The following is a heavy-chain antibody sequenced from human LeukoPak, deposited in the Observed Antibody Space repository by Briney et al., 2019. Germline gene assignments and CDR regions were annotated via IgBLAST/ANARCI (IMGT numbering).Heavy chain of an antibody. Sequence: PGGSLRLSCAASGFTFSSYAMSWVRQAPGKGLEWVSAISGSGGSTYYADSVKGRFTISRDNSKNTLYLQMNSLRDEDTAVYYCAKGSSGTAMVAYYFDYWGQGTLVTVSS. J-gene: IGHJ4*02. CDR2: ISGSGGST. D-gene: IGHD5-18*01. CDR3: AKGSSGTAMVAYYFDY. CDR1: GFTFSSYA. V-gene: IGHV3-23*01.